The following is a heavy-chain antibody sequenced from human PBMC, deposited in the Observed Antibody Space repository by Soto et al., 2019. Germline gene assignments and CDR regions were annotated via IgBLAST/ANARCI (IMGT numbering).Heavy chain of an antibody. CDR3: AREIQLWLQSYYYYYMDV. Sequence: QVQLVESGGGLVKPGGSLRLSCAASGFTFSDYFMSWIRQAPGKGLEWVSYISSSGSTIYYADSVKGRFTISRDNAKNSLYLQMNSLRAEDTAVYYCAREIQLWLQSYYYYYMDVWGKGTTVTVSS. CDR1: GFTFSDYF. V-gene: IGHV3-11*01. J-gene: IGHJ6*03. CDR2: ISSSGSTI. D-gene: IGHD5-18*01.